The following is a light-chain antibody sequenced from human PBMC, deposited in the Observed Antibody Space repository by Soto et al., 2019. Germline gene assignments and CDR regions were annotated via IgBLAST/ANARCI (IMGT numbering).Light chain of an antibody. Sequence: EIVMTQSPATLSVSPGERATLSCRASQSVSSNLAWYQQKPGQAPRLLIYGASTRATGIPARFSGSGSGTEFTLTISSLQSEDFAVYYCQPYNNWRTFCQGTKVEIK. CDR3: QPYNNWRT. CDR2: GAS. CDR1: QSVSSN. J-gene: IGKJ1*01. V-gene: IGKV3-15*01.